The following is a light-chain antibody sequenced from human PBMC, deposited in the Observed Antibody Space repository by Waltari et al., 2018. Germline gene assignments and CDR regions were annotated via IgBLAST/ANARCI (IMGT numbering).Light chain of an antibody. V-gene: IGLV2-14*03. CDR1: SSDIGSYNY. J-gene: IGLJ2*01. CDR3: SSYTSRITVV. Sequence: QSALTQPAPVSGSPGQSTTISCTGTSSDIGSYNYVSCDQHYPGKAPKLMIYDVSKRPSGVSNRFSGSKSGNTASLTISGLQAEDEADYYCSSYTSRITVVFGGGTKLTVL. CDR2: DVS.